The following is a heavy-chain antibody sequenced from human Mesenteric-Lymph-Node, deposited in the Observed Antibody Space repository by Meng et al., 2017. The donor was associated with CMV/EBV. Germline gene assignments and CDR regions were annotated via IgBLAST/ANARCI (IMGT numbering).Heavy chain of an antibody. CDR1: GFTFSDYS. J-gene: IGHJ6*02. CDR2: ISSSGSTI. Sequence: GESLKISCAASGFTFSDYSMSWIRPAPGKGLEWVSYISSSGSTIYYADSVKGRFTISRDNAKNSLYLQMNSLRAEDTAVYYCARASLPGTINYYGMDVWGQGTTVTVSS. CDR3: ARASLPGTINYYGMDV. V-gene: IGHV3-11*04. D-gene: IGHD1-14*01.